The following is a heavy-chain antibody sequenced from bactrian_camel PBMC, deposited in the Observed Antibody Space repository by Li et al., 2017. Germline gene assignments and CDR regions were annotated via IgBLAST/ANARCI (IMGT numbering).Heavy chain of an antibody. D-gene: IGHD6*01. Sequence: HVQLVESGGGSVQAGQSLRLSCAVSGYTNSYYCMAWFRQAPGKEREGVAILGPDESTEYKDSVKGRFTISEDSAKNTLYLQMNNLEPEDSAMYYCAADAYGTRCYGGLTNLQYYHYWGQGTQVTVS. J-gene: IGHJ4*01. CDR1: GYTNSYYC. CDR2: LGPDEST. CDR3: AADAYGTRCYGGLTNLQYYHY. V-gene: IGHV3S55*01.